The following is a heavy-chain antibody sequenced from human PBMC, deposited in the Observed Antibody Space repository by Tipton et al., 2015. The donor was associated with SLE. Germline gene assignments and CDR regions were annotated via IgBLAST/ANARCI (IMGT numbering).Heavy chain of an antibody. V-gene: IGHV4-34*01. J-gene: IGHJ4*02. Sequence: TLSLTCAVYGGSFSGYYWSWIRQPPGKGLEWIGEINHSGSTNYNPSLKSRVTISVDTSKNQFSLKLRSVTAADTAVYFCTRVRREQQIVRLGWLWGQGTLVTVSS. CDR3: TRVRREQQIVRLGWL. D-gene: IGHD6-13*01. CDR1: GGSFSGYY. CDR2: INHSGST.